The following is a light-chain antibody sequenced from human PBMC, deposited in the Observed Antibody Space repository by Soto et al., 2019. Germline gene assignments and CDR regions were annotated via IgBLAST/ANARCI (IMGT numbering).Light chain of an antibody. Sequence: ENVLTQSPGTLSLSPGERATLSCRASQSVSSSYLAWYQQKPGQARRLLIYGASSRATGIPDRFSGSGSGTDFTLTISRLEPEDFAVYYCQQYGGSPPYTFGQGTKLEIK. CDR3: QQYGGSPPYT. J-gene: IGKJ2*01. CDR1: QSVSSSY. V-gene: IGKV3-20*01. CDR2: GAS.